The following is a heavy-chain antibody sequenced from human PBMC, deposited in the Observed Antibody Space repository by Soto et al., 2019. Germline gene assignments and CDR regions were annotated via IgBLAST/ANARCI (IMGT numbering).Heavy chain of an antibody. CDR2: INPSGGST. CDR3: AREDIVVVVAARLNAFDI. V-gene: IGHV1-46*03. J-gene: IGHJ3*02. D-gene: IGHD2-15*01. CDR1: GYTFTSYG. Sequence: ASVTVSCKASGYTFTSYGISWVRQAPGQGLEWMGIINPSGGSTSYAQKFQGRVTMTRDTSTSTVYMELSSLRSEDTAVYYCAREDIVVVVAARLNAFDIWGQGTMVTVSS.